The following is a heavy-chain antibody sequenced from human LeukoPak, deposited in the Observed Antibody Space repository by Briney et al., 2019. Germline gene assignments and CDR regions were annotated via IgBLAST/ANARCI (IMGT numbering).Heavy chain of an antibody. CDR2: INSNSGDT. CDR3: ARDQGDYYCTSTSCSGGAFDF. D-gene: IGHD2-2*01. J-gene: IGHJ3*01. V-gene: IGHV1-2*02. Sequence: ASVKVSCKASGYSFTGYYLHWVRQAPGQGLEWMGWINSNSGDTKFAQKFQGRVTMTRDTSISTAYMGLSSLISDDMAVYYCARDQGDYYCTSTSCSGGAFDFWGQGTMVTVSS. CDR1: GYSFTGYY.